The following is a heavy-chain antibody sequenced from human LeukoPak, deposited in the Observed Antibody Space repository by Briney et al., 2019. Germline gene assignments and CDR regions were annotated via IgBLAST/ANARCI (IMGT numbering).Heavy chain of an antibody. CDR1: GFTFSSYG. D-gene: IGHD3-22*01. J-gene: IGHJ4*02. CDR3: AKDLGRYYDSSGLDY. V-gene: IGHV3-30*18. CDR2: ISYDGSNK. Sequence: GGSLRLSCAASGFTFSSYGMHRVRQAPGKGLEWVAVISYDGSNKYYADSVKGRFTISRDNSKNTLYLQMNSLRAEDTAVYYCAKDLGRYYDSSGLDYWGQGTLVTVSS.